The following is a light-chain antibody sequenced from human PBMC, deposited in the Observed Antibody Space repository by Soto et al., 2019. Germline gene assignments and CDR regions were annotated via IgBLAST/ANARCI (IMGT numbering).Light chain of an antibody. CDR3: QHYGSSLWT. CDR1: QSVSSSY. Sequence: EIVLTQSPGTLSVSPGERATLSCRASQSVSSSYLAWYQQKPGQAPRLLIYGASSRATGIPDRFSGSESGTDFTHTISRLEPEEFAVYYCQHYGSSLWTFGQGTKVEIK. V-gene: IGKV3-20*01. CDR2: GAS. J-gene: IGKJ1*01.